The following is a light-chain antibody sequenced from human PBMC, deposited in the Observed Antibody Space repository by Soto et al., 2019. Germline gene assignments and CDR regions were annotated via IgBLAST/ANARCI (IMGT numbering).Light chain of an antibody. CDR3: CSYAGSPYV. V-gene: IGLV2-11*01. Sequence: QSVLTQPPSVSGSPGQSVTISCTGTSSDVGGYNYVSWYQQHPGKAPKLMIYDVSKRPSGVPDRFSGSKSGNTASLTISGLQAEDEADYYCCSYAGSPYVFGTGTKLTVL. CDR2: DVS. CDR1: SSDVGGYNY. J-gene: IGLJ1*01.